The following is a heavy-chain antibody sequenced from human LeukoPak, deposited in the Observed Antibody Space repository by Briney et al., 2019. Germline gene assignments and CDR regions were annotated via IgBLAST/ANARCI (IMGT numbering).Heavy chain of an antibody. J-gene: IGHJ6*02. V-gene: IGHV3-23*01. D-gene: IGHD4-23*01. CDR3: AKDRVHGGNYYYYYYGMDV. CDR2: IGGSGGST. CDR1: GFTFSSYA. Sequence: GGSLRLPCAASGFTFSSYAMSWVRQAPGKGLEWVSAIGGSGGSTYYADSVKGRFTISRDNSKNTLYLQMNSLRAEDTAVYYCAKDRVHGGNYYYYYYGMDVWGQGTTVTVSS.